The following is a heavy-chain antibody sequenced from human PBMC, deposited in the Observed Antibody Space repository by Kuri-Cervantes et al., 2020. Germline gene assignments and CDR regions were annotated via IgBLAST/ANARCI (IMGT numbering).Heavy chain of an antibody. Sequence: GGSLRLSCAASGFTFSSYAMHWVRQAPGKGLEWVAVISYDGSNKYYADSVKGRFTISRDNSKNTLYLQMNSLGAEDTAVYYCAKNYGDYAWYFDLWGRGTLVTVSS. D-gene: IGHD4-17*01. J-gene: IGHJ2*01. V-gene: IGHV3-30-3*02. CDR1: GFTFSSYA. CDR2: ISYDGSNK. CDR3: AKNYGDYAWYFDL.